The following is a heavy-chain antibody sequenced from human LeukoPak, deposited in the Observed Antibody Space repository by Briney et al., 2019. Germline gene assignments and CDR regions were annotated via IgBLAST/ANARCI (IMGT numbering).Heavy chain of an antibody. CDR1: GFTFSSYG. Sequence: QPGRSLRLSCAASGFTFSSYGMPWVRQAPGMGLEWVSSISADGGGTYYADSVRGRFTISRDNSKNTLYLQMNSLRAEDTALYYCAKLSTPAGLSDHWGQGTLVTVSS. D-gene: IGHD2-15*01. V-gene: IGHV3-23*01. J-gene: IGHJ4*02. CDR2: ISADGGGT. CDR3: AKLSTPAGLSDH.